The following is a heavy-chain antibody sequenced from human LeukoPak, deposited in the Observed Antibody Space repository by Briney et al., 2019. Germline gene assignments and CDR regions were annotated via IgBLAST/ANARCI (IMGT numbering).Heavy chain of an antibody. J-gene: IGHJ5*02. D-gene: IGHD3-3*01. Sequence: GGSLRLSCAASGFTFSSYAMSWVRQAPGKGLEWVSAIRGRGGSTYYADSVKGRFTISRDNSKNTLYLQMNSLRAEDTAVYYCAKLVPSDDFWSGYLGWFDPWGQGTLVTVSS. CDR1: GFTFSSYA. CDR3: AKLVPSDDFWSGYLGWFDP. CDR2: IRGRGGST. V-gene: IGHV3-23*01.